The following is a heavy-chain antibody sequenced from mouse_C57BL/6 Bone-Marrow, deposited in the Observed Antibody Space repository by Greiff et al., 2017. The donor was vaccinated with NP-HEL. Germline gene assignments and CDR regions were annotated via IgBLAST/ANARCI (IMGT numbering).Heavy chain of an antibody. J-gene: IGHJ2*01. Sequence: QVQLKQPGAELVKPGASVKVSCKASGYTFTSYWMHWVKQRPGQGLEWIGRIHPSDSDTNYNQKFKGKSTLTVDKSSSTAYMQLSSLTSEDSAVYYCARMGDYDGGFDYWGQGTTLTVSS. CDR3: ARMGDYDGGFDY. CDR2: IHPSDSDT. CDR1: GYTFTSYW. V-gene: IGHV1-74*01. D-gene: IGHD2-4*01.